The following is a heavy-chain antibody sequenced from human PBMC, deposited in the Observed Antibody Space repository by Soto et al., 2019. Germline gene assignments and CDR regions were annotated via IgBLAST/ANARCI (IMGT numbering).Heavy chain of an antibody. Sequence: LLLQSGAELKKPGASVKISCKASGYSFSTYDISWLRQAPGQGPEWMGRISPKNGNTNYAQNFQDRVTMTADTSSSTAYMELRGLRSDDTAKYYCSTSYDSGCDPWGQGTLVTVSS. CDR2: ISPKNGNT. CDR3: STSYDSGCDP. J-gene: IGHJ5*02. D-gene: IGHD3-3*01. V-gene: IGHV1-18*04. CDR1: GYSFSTYD.